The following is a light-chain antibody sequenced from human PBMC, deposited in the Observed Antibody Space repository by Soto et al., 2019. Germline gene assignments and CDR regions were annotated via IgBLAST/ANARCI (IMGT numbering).Light chain of an antibody. Sequence: EIVMTQSPATLSVSPGERATISCRASQSVRSNLAWYQQKPGQAPRLLIYGASTRATGIPGRFSGSGSGTEFTRTSSSLQSADFAVYYCQQYNNWPQTFGQGTKVEIK. J-gene: IGKJ1*01. CDR3: QQYNNWPQT. CDR2: GAS. V-gene: IGKV3-15*01. CDR1: QSVRSN.